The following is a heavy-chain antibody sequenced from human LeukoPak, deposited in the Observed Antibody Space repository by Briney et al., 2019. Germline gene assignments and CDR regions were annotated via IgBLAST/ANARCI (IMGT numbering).Heavy chain of an antibody. V-gene: IGHV3-48*01. D-gene: IGHD1-14*01. CDR3: ARNHVGPFGY. Sequence: TGGSLRLPCAASGFTFSSYSMNWVRQAPGKGLEWVSYISSSSTIYYADSVKGRFTISRDNAKNSLYLQMNSLRAEDTAVYYCARNHVGPFGYWGQGTLVTVSS. CDR2: ISSSSTI. CDR1: GFTFSSYS. J-gene: IGHJ4*02.